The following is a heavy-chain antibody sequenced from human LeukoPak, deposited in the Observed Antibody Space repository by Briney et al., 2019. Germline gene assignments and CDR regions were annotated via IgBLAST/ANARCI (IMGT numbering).Heavy chain of an antibody. D-gene: IGHD3-9*01. CDR1: GYTFTGYY. J-gene: IGHJ4*02. Sequence: ASVKVSCKASGYTFTGYYMHWVRQAPGQGFEWMGWINPNSGGTNYAQKFQGRVTMTRDTSISTAYMELSRLRSDDTAVYYCARVLSGDILTGYYGPFDYWGQGILVTVSS. V-gene: IGHV1-2*02. CDR3: ARVLSGDILTGYYGPFDY. CDR2: INPNSGGT.